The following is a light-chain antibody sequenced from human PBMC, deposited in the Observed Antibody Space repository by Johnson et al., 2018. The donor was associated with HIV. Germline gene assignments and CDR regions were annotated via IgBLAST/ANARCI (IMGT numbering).Light chain of an antibody. V-gene: IGLV1-51*01. CDR3: GTWDSSLTSYV. Sequence: QPVLTQPPSVSAAPGQKVTISCSGSSSNIENNYVSWYQQLPGTAPKLLIYDNNKRPSGIPDQFSGSKSGPSATLGITGLQTGDEADYYCGTWDSSLTSYVFGAGTKVTVL. CDR1: SSNIENNY. CDR2: DNN. J-gene: IGLJ1*01.